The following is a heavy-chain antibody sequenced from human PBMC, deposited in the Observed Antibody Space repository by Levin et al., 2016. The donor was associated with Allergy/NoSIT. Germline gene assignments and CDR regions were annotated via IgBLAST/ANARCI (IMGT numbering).Heavy chain of an antibody. CDR3: AKHGDGYEVNL. CDR1: GSNFPNYW. CDR2: IHPGDSDT. Sequence: GESLKISCKGSGSNFPNYWISWVRQMPGKGLEWMGIIHPGDSDTRYSPSFQGQVTISADKSVSTVYLQWSSLKASDTATFYCAKHGDGYEVNLWGQGTLVTVSS. J-gene: IGHJ5*02. D-gene: IGHD5-12*01. V-gene: IGHV5-51*01.